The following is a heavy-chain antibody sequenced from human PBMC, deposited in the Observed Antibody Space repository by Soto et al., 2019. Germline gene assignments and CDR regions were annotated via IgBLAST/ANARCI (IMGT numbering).Heavy chain of an antibody. Sequence: QVQLVESGGGLVKPGGSLRLSCAASGFTFSDYYMSWIRQAPGKGLEWDSYISSSGSTIYYADSVKGRFTISRDNAKNSLYLQMNSLRAEDTAVYYCARDRATEEWLTYNWFDPWGQGTLVTVSS. CDR1: GFTFSDYY. D-gene: IGHD3-3*01. V-gene: IGHV3-11*01. J-gene: IGHJ5*02. CDR3: ARDRATEEWLTYNWFDP. CDR2: ISSSGSTI.